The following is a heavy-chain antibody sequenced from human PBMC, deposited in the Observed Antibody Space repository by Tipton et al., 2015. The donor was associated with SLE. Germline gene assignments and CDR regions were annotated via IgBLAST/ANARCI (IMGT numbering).Heavy chain of an antibody. Sequence: TLSLTCTVSGGSISSSSYYWGWIRQPPGKGLEWIGYIYYSGSTNYNPSLKSRVTISVDTSKNQFSLKLSSVTAADTAVYYCARGRGWDAFDIWGQGTMVTVSS. J-gene: IGHJ3*02. CDR3: ARGRGWDAFDI. D-gene: IGHD1-26*01. V-gene: IGHV4-61*05. CDR1: GGSISSSSYY. CDR2: IYYSGST.